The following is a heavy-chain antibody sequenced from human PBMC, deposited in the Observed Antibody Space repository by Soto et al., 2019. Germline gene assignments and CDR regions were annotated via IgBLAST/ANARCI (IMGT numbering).Heavy chain of an antibody. V-gene: IGHV4-34*01. CDR1: GGSFSGYY. Sequence: SETLSLTCAVYGGSFSGYYWSWIRQPPGKGLEWIGEINHSGSTNYNPSLKSRVTISVDTSKNQFSLKLSSVTAADTAVYYCACTNYDILTGGYYYYYGMDVWGQGTTVTVSS. CDR2: INHSGST. CDR3: ACTNYDILTGGYYYYYGMDV. D-gene: IGHD3-9*01. J-gene: IGHJ6*02.